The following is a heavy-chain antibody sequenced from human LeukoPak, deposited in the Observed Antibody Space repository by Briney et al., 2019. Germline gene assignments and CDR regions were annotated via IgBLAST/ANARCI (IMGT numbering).Heavy chain of an antibody. V-gene: IGHV3-7*03. CDR2: IKPDGSQQ. CDR3: ARHGPSYYFAY. CDR1: GLILSDYF. Sequence: GGSLRLSCAASGLILSDYFLDWVRQAPGKGLEWVANIKPDGSQQYYVDSMKGRFTISRDNAKNSLYLQMNSLRTEDTAVYYCARHGPSYYFAYWGQGTLVTVSS. J-gene: IGHJ4*02.